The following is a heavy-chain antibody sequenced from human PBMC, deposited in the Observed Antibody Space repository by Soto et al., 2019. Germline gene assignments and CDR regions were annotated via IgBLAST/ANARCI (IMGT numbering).Heavy chain of an antibody. Sequence: QVQLVESGGGVVQPGRSLRLSCAASGFTFSSYGMHWVRQAPGKGLEWVAVIWYDGSNKYYADSVKGRFTISRDNSKNRLXLXKNSLRAEDTAVYYCARDTYCISTSCYADYYYGMDVWGQGTTVTVSS. J-gene: IGHJ6*02. CDR3: ARDTYCISTSCYADYYYGMDV. V-gene: IGHV3-33*01. CDR2: IWYDGSNK. D-gene: IGHD2-2*01. CDR1: GFTFSSYG.